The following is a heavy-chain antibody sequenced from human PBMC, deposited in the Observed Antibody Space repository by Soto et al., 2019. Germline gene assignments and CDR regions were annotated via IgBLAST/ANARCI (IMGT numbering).Heavy chain of an antibody. CDR2: IIPIFGTA. J-gene: IGHJ5*02. V-gene: IGHV1-69*06. CDR1: GGTFSSYA. Sequence: QVQLVQSGAEVKKPGSSVKVSCKASGGTFSSYAISWVRQAPGQGLEWMGGIIPIFGTANYAQKFQGRVTINADKSTSTAYMELSSLRSEDTAVYYWARGGAARLRWFGPWGPGTLGPLSS. CDR3: ARGGAARLRWFGP. D-gene: IGHD6-6*01.